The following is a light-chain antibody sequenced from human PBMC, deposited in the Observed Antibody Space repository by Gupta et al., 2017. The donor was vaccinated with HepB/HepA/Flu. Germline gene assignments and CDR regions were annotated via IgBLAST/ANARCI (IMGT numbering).Light chain of an antibody. Sequence: EIVLTQSPATLSLSPGERATLSCRASQSVSTYLAWYQQRPGQAPRLLIYYASNRAAGVPARFSGGGSGTDFTLTISSLEPEDFAFYYCQQGNSNLITFGQGTRLDI. CDR2: YAS. CDR3: QQGNSNLIT. V-gene: IGKV3-11*01. J-gene: IGKJ5*01. CDR1: QSVSTY.